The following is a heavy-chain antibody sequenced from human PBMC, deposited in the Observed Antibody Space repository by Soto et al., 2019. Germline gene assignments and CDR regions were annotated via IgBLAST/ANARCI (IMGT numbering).Heavy chain of an antibody. CDR3: ARDSRAGDCCCGSCIWLDP. CDR1: GFTFSNYA. D-gene: IGHD2-15*01. J-gene: IGHJ5*02. V-gene: IGHV3-30-3*01. Sequence: PGGSLRLSCAASGFTFSNYAMHWVRQATGKGLEWVAVISYDGSNKYYEDFVKGRFTISRDNSKNTVYLQMNSLRAEDTAVYYFARDSRAGDCCCGSCIWLDPRGQGTLVTVSS. CDR2: ISYDGSNK.